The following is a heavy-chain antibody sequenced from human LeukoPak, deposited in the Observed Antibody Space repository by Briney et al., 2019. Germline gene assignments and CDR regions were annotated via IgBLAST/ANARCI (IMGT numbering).Heavy chain of an antibody. Sequence: SETLSLTCTVSGGSISSYYWSWIRQPAGKGLEWIGRIYTSGSTNYNPSLKSRVTMSVDTSKNQFSLKLSSVTAADTAVYCCARGRAWELPVGYYFDYWGQGTLVTVSS. V-gene: IGHV4-4*07. J-gene: IGHJ4*02. CDR3: ARGRAWELPVGYYFDY. CDR1: GGSISSYY. CDR2: IYTSGST. D-gene: IGHD1-26*01.